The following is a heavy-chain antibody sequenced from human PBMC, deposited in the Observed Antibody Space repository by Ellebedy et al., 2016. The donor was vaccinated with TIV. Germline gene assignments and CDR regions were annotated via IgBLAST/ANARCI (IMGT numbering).Heavy chain of an antibody. V-gene: IGHV3-7*01. CDR1: GFSFRSYW. CDR3: ARRGSYGDYAVQINSWFDR. D-gene: IGHD4-17*01. J-gene: IGHJ5*02. Sequence: PGGSLRLSCVASGFSFRSYWMSWVRQAPGKGLEWVANIYQDGGVQSYVDSVKGRFTISRDNANKSLFLQMNSLRGEDTAVYYCARRGSYGDYAVQINSWFDRWGRGTLVTVSS. CDR2: IYQDGGVQ.